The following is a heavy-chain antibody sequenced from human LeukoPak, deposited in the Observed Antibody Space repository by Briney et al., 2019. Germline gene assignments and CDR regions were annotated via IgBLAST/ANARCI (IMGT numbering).Heavy chain of an antibody. CDR1: GGSFSGYY. J-gene: IGHJ4*02. CDR2: IYYSGST. V-gene: IGHV4-31*11. Sequence: SETLSLTCAVYGGSFSGYYWSWIRQHPGKGLEWIGYIYYSGSTYYNPSLKSRVTISVDTSKNQFSLKLSSVTAADTAVYYCARETRHYDSSGFDYWGQGTLVTVSS. CDR3: ARETRHYDSSGFDY. D-gene: IGHD3-22*01.